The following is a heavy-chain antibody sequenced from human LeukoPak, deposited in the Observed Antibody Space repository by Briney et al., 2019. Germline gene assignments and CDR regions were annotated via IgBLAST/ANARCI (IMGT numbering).Heavy chain of an antibody. V-gene: IGHV3-30*02. CDR1: GFTFSSYG. D-gene: IGHD6-19*01. Sequence: PGGSLRLSCAASGFTFSSYGMHWVRQAPGKGLEWVAFIRYDGSNKYYVDSVKGRFTISRDNSKNTLYLQMNSLRAGDTAVYYCAKDLYSSGPGRYMDVWGKGTTVTVSS. CDR2: IRYDGSNK. J-gene: IGHJ6*03. CDR3: AKDLYSSGPGRYMDV.